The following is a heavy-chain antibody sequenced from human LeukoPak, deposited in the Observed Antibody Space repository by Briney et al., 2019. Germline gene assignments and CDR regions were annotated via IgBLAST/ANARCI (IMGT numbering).Heavy chain of an antibody. CDR3: ARESGSYGLEY. J-gene: IGHJ4*02. D-gene: IGHD1-26*01. Sequence: GGSLRLSCAASGFTVSSNYLTWVRQAPGKGLEWVSIIYSGGNTYYADSIKGRFTISRDNSKNTLYLQMNSLRAEDTAVYYCARESGSYGLEYWGQGTLVTVSS. CDR1: GFTVSSNY. CDR2: IYSGGNT. V-gene: IGHV3-53*01.